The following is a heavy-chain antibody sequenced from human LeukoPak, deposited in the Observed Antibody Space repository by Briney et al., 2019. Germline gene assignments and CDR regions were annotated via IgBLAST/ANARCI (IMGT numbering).Heavy chain of an antibody. D-gene: IGHD2/OR15-2a*01. V-gene: IGHV4-30-2*01. Sequence: DPSQTLSLTCAVSGGSISSGGYSWRWLREPPGKGLEWIGYIYHSGSTYYTPSLKSRVTISVDRSKNQFSLKLSSVTAADTAVYYCARVSFDATPDYWGQGTLVTVSS. CDR3: ARVSFDATPDY. J-gene: IGHJ4*02. CDR1: GGSISSGGYS. CDR2: IYHSGST.